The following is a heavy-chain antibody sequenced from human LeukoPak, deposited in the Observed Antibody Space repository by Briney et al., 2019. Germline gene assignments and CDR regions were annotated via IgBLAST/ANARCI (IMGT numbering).Heavy chain of an antibody. CDR3: VRYSYDSSGPRLDY. CDR1: GFTFSSHY. CDR2: TNTDGSST. D-gene: IGHD3-22*01. Sequence: PGGSLRLSCAASGFTFSSHYMHWVRQAPGRGLVWVSRTNTDGSSTNYADSVKGRFTISRDNAKNTLFLQMNSLRAEDTAVYYCVRYSYDSSGPRLDYWGQGTLVTVSS. J-gene: IGHJ4*02. V-gene: IGHV3-74*01.